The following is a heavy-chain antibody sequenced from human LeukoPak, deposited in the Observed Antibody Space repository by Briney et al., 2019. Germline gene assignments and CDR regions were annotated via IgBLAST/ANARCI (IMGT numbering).Heavy chain of an antibody. CDR2: INHSGST. D-gene: IGHD2-2*01. J-gene: IGHJ4*02. CDR3: ASAAMVRSYYFDY. CDR1: GGSFSGYY. Sequence: PSETLSLTCAVYGGSFSGYYWSWIRQPPGKGLEWIGEINHSGSTNYNPSLKSRVTISVDTSKNQFSLKLSSVTAADTAVYYCASAAMVRSYYFDYWGQGTLVTVSS. V-gene: IGHV4-34*01.